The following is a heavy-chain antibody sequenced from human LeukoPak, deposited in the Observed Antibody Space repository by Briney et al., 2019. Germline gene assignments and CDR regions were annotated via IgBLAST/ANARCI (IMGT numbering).Heavy chain of an antibody. D-gene: IGHD2-2*02. Sequence: GGSLRLSCAASGFTFSSYWMSWVRQAPGKGLEWVANIKQDGSEKYYVDSVKGRFTISRDNAKNSLYLQMNSLRAEDTAVYYCARAIVVVPAAILGYYFDYWGLGTLVTVSS. CDR1: GFTFSSYW. J-gene: IGHJ4*02. CDR2: IKQDGSEK. CDR3: ARAIVVVPAAILGYYFDY. V-gene: IGHV3-7*01.